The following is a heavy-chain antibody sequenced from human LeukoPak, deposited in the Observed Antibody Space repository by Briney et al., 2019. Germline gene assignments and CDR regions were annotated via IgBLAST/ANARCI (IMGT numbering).Heavy chain of an antibody. CDR3: ARRLRDAWGVWYYFDY. D-gene: IGHD3-10*01. J-gene: IGHJ4*02. Sequence: ASVKVSCKASGYTFTSYDINWVRQATGQGLEWMGWMNPNSGNTGYAQKFQGRVTMTRNTSISTAYMELSSLRSEDTAVYYCARRLRDAWGVWYYFDYWGQGTLVTVSS. CDR2: MNPNSGNT. CDR1: GYTFTSYD. V-gene: IGHV1-8*01.